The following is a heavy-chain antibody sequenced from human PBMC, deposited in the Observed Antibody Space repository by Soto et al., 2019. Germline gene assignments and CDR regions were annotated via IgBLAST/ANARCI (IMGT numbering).Heavy chain of an antibody. CDR2: IYVTGAV. D-gene: IGHD2-21*01. CDR1: GAALNSGNYY. V-gene: IGHV4-31*03. Sequence: SSETLSLPCSVSGAALNSGNYYWSWIRQVPGKGLEWIGHIYVTGAVDYNPSLRDRITISQDTSERQFSLNLRLVTAADTAVYYCARLRIATNNYKWFDPWGQGTLVTVSS. J-gene: IGHJ5*02. CDR3: ARLRIATNNYKWFDP.